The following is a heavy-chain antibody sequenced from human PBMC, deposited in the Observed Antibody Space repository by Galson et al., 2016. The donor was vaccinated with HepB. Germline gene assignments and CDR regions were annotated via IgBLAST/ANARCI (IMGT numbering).Heavy chain of an antibody. D-gene: IGHD1-1*01. V-gene: IGHV3-48*02. J-gene: IGHJ5*02. CDR2: INSRSSSI. Sequence: LRLSCAASGFTFSRNSMNWVRQAPGEGLEWVSYINSRSSSIYYADSVKGRFTISRDNAQNSLYLQMNSLRDDDTAVYYCTRELGAGYTTWFDTWGQGTLVTVSS. CDR3: TRELGAGYTTWFDT. CDR1: GFTFSRNS.